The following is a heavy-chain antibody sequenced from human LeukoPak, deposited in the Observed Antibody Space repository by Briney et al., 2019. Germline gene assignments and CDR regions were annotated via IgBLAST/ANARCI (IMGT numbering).Heavy chain of an antibody. V-gene: IGHV3-30*02. D-gene: IGHD5-12*01. CDR3: AKDTGDIVATIFDY. J-gene: IGHJ4*02. CDR2: IRYDGSNK. Sequence: GGSLRPSCAASGFTFSSYGMHWVRQAPGKGLVWVAFIRYDGSNKYYADSVKGRFTISRDNSKNTLYLQMNSLRAEDTAVYYCAKDTGDIVATIFDYWGQGTLVTVSS. CDR1: GFTFSSYG.